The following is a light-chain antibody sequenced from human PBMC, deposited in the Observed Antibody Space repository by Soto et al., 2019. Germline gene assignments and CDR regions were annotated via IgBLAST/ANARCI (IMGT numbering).Light chain of an antibody. CDR2: EGS. CDR1: SSDVGSYNL. CDR3: CSYGGATYV. J-gene: IGLJ1*01. Sequence: QSVLTQPASVSGSPGQSITISCTGTSSDVGSYNLVSWYQQHPGKAPKLMIYEGSKRPSGVSGRFSGSKSGNTASLTISGLQAEDEADYYCCSYGGATYVFGTGTKVTVL. V-gene: IGLV2-23*01.